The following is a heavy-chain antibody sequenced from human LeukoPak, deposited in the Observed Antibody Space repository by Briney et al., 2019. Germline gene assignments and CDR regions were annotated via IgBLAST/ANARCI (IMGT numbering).Heavy chain of an antibody. V-gene: IGHV1-69*01. CDR1: GGTFSSYA. CDR3: ATPYSGSYYVLDY. CDR2: IIPIFGTA. Sequence: GSSVKVSCKASGGTFSSYAISWVRQAPGQGLEWMGGIIPIFGTANYAQKFQGRVTITADESTSTAYMELSSLRSEDTAVYYCATPYSGSYYVLDYWGQGTLVTVSS. J-gene: IGHJ4*02. D-gene: IGHD1-26*01.